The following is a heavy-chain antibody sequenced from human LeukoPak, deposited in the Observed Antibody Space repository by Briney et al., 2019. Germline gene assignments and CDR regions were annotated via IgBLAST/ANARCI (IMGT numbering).Heavy chain of an antibody. CDR2: ISGSGGNT. J-gene: IGHJ4*02. CDR3: AKLRDTTGYSPVDY. CDR1: GFTFSSYA. Sequence: PGGSLRLSCAASGFTFSSYAMSWVRRAPGKGLEWVSGISGSGGNTYYADSVKGRFTISRDSSRNTLYLQMNSLRAEDTALYYCAKLRDTTGYSPVDYWGQGTLVTVSS. D-gene: IGHD3-22*01. V-gene: IGHV3-23*01.